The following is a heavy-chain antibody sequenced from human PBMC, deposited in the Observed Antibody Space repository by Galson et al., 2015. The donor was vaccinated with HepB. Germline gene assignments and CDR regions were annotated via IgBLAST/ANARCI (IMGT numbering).Heavy chain of an antibody. D-gene: IGHD4-11*01. CDR1: GYTFTSYG. V-gene: IGHV1-18*01. J-gene: IGHJ3*02. Sequence: SVKVSCKASGYTFTSYGISWVRQAPGQGLEWMGWISAYNGNTNYAQKFQGRVTITADESTSTAYMELSSLRSEDTAVYYCARADDYPAGAFDIWGQGTMVTVSS. CDR2: ISAYNGNT. CDR3: ARADDYPAGAFDI.